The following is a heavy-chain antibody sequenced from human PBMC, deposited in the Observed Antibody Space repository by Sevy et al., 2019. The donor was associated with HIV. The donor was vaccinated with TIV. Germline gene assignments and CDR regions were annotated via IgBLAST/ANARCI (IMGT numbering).Heavy chain of an antibody. CDR3: ARGGWNYPDYYYGMDV. Sequence: SETLSLTCTVSGGSISSSSYYWGWIRQPPGKGLEWIGSIYYSGSTYYNPSLKSRVTISVDTSKNQFSLNLTSVTAADRAVYYCARGGWNYPDYYYGMDVWGQGTTVTVSS. J-gene: IGHJ6*02. D-gene: IGHD1-7*01. V-gene: IGHV4-39*07. CDR1: GGSISSSSYY. CDR2: IYYSGST.